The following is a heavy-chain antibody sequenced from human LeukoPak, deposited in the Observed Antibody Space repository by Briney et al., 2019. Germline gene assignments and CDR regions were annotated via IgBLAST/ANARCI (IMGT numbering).Heavy chain of an antibody. CDR2: INHSGST. D-gene: IGHD5-12*01. J-gene: IGHJ4*02. Sequence: PSETLSLTCTVSGGSISSSSYYWSWIRQPPGKGLEWIGEINHSGSTNYNPSLKSRVTISVDTSKNQFSLKLSSVTAADTAVYYCARGGYSGYDYYQGIAGFDYWGQGTLVTVSS. V-gene: IGHV4-39*07. CDR1: GGSISSSSYY. CDR3: ARGGYSGYDYYQGIAGFDY.